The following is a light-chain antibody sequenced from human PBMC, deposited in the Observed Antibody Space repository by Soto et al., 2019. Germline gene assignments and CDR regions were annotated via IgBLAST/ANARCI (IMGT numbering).Light chain of an antibody. V-gene: IGKV1-39*01. Sequence: DIQMTQSPSSLSASGGDRVTITCRSSQDINYYLNWYQQKPGKAPNLLIFAASSLQSGVPTRFSGSRSGTDFTLTISSLQPEDFAVYFCQQSYSFPHTFGQGTNLGI. CDR3: QQSYSFPHT. CDR2: AAS. CDR1: QDINYY. J-gene: IGKJ2*01.